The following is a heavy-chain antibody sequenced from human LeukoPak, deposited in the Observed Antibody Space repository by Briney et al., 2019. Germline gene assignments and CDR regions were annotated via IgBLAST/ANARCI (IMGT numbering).Heavy chain of an antibody. V-gene: IGHV4-34*01. CDR2: INHSGST. D-gene: IGHD3-9*01. CDR3: ALTYYDILTGSPFDY. J-gene: IGHJ4*02. CDR1: GGSFSGYY. Sequence: PSETLSLTCAVYGGSFSGYYWSWIRQPPGKGLEWIGEINHSGSTNYNPSLKSRVTILVDTSKNQFSLKLSSVTAADTAVYYCALTYYDILTGSPFDYWGQGTLITVSS.